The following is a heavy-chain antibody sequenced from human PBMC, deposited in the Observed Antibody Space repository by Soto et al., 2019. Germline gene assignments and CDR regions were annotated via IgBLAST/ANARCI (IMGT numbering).Heavy chain of an antibody. CDR2: IYCTGST. V-gene: IGHV4-59*07. CDR1: GGYITSYN. CDR3: ARGQGAAHSYCGLDV. D-gene: IGHD6-6*01. J-gene: IGHJ6*02. Sequence: PSPPRSLTRTFSGGYITSYNRNWHRQPLGRSSWKGREWIRYIYCTGSTNYNPSLRSRVTVAVDTSKIRCSLKLSSVSAADTAVDYCARGQGAAHSYCGLDVWGPGTTV.